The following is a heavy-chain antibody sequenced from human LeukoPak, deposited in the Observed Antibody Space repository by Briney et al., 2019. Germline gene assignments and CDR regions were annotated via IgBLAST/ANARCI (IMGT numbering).Heavy chain of an antibody. CDR1: GFTFSSYA. CDR3: ARDFVVVVAATPIYGMDV. J-gene: IGHJ6*02. V-gene: IGHV3-30-3*01. D-gene: IGHD2-15*01. CDR2: ISYDGSNK. Sequence: GGSLRLSCAASGFTFSSYAMHWVRQAPGKGLEWVAVISYDGSNKCYADSVKGRFTISRDNSKNTLYLQMNSLRAEDTAVYYCARDFVVVVAATPIYGMDVWGQGTTVTVSS.